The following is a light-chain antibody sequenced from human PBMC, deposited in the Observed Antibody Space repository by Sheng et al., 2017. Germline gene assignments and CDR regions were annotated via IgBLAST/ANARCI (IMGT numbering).Light chain of an antibody. Sequence: ETVMTQSPATLSVSPGERVTISCRASQSVRRNVAWYQQKPGQAPRLLIYDASTRATGVPARFSGSASATEFTFTISSLQSEDFAVYYCQEYNNRPPWTFGQGTKVEIK. J-gene: IGKJ1*01. V-gene: IGKV3-15*01. CDR3: QEYNNRPPWT. CDR1: QSVRRN. CDR2: DAS.